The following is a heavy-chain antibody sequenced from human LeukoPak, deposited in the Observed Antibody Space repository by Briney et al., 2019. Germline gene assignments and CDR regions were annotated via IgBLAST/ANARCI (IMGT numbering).Heavy chain of an antibody. V-gene: IGHV1-58*02. J-gene: IGHJ4*02. CDR1: GFTFTNSA. Sequence: GASLKVSCKASGFTFTNSAIQWVRQARGQCLEWLGWIVVGSGNANYAQKFQDRVIITRDMSTSTAYMEVSSLRSEDTAVYYCAADDLTCAYWGQGTLVTVSS. CDR3: AADDLTCAY. CDR2: IVVGSGNA.